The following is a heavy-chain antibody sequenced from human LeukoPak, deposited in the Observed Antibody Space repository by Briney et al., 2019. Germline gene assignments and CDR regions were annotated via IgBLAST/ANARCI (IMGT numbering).Heavy chain of an antibody. CDR3: AKGTNCGGDCYSLFDC. V-gene: IGHV3-23*01. CDR2: IGGSGDRT. J-gene: IGHJ4*02. Sequence: PGGSLRLSCAASGFTFSSYAMSWVRQAPGKGLEWVSVIGGSGDRTYYADSVKGRFTISRDNSKNTLYLQMNSLRAEDTAVYYCAKGTNCGGDCYSLFDCWGQGTLVTVSS. CDR1: GFTFSSYA. D-gene: IGHD2-21*02.